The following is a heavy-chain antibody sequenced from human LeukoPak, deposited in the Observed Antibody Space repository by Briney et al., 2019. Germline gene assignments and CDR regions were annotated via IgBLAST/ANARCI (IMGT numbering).Heavy chain of an antibody. CDR2: IIPIFGIA. V-gene: IGHV1-69*04. CDR1: GGTFSSYA. CDR3: ASLGSSKERRESFDY. J-gene: IGHJ4*02. D-gene: IGHD2-2*01. Sequence: SVKVSCKASGGTFSSYAISWVRQAPGQGLEWMGRIIPIFGIANYAQKFQGRVTITADKSTSTAYMELSSLRSEDTAVYYCASLGSSKERRESFDYWGQGTLVTVSS.